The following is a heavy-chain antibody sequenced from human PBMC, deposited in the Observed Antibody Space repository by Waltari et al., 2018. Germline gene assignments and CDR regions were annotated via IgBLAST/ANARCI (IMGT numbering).Heavy chain of an antibody. CDR1: GFTFTNYG. CDR2: ISYDGSQK. Sequence: QVQLVESGGCVVQPGRSLRLSCAASGFTFTNYGMHWVRQAPGKGREWVAVISYDGSQKHYADSLKGRFTISRDNSKKTLYLEMNSLRTEDTAVYYCAKCGGLLWFKESRYMDVWGKGTTVTVSS. V-gene: IGHV3-30*18. D-gene: IGHD3-10*01. J-gene: IGHJ6*03. CDR3: AKCGGLLWFKESRYMDV.